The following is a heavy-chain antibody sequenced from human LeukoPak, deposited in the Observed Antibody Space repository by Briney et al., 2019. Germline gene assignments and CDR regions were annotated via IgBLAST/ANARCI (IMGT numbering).Heavy chain of an antibody. J-gene: IGHJ4*02. CDR3: ARGTIPWTTGTYYFDY. V-gene: IGHV3-7*01. D-gene: IGHD1-1*01. CDR2: IKQDGSEK. Sequence: GGSLRLSCAASGFTFSSYWMSWVRQVPGKGLEWVANIKQDGSEKYYVDSVKGRFTISRDNAKNSLYLQMNSLRAEDTAVYYCARGTIPWTTGTYYFDYWGQGTLVTVSS. CDR1: GFTFSSYW.